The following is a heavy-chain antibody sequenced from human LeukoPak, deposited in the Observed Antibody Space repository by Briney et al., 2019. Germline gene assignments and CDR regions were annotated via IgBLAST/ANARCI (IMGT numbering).Heavy chain of an antibody. CDR2: IIPIFGTA. Sequence: ASVKVSCKASGGTFSSYAISWVRQAPGQGLEWMGGIIPIFGTANYAQKFQGRVTITTDESTSTAYMELSSLRSEDTAVYYCARALGGPAFYYYYGMDVWGQGTTVTVSS. CDR3: ARALGGPAFYYYYGMDV. CDR1: GGTFSSYA. D-gene: IGHD2-2*01. J-gene: IGHJ6*02. V-gene: IGHV1-69*05.